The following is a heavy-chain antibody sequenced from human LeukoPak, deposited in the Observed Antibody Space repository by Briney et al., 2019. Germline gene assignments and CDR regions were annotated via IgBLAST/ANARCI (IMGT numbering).Heavy chain of an antibody. V-gene: IGHV3-23*01. D-gene: IGHD1-14*01. CDR1: GFTFSSYA. Sequence: GGSLRLSCAASGFTFSSYAMSWVRQAPGKGLEWVSGITGSAGSTYYVDSVKGRFTISRDNSKNTLYLQMNSLRAEDTAVYYCAKPVTGYWYFDLWGRGTLVTVSS. J-gene: IGHJ2*01. CDR2: ITGSAGST. CDR3: AKPVTGYWYFDL.